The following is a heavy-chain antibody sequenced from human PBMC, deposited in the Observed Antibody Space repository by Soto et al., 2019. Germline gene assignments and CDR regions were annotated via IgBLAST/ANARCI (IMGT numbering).Heavy chain of an antibody. Sequence: GASVKLSCKASGYSFTSYGISWVRQAPRQGLEWMGWISAYNGNTNYAQKLQGRVTMTTDTSTSTAYMELRSLRSDDTAVYYCARDRVVVVAASLYYFDYWGQGTLVTVSS. CDR1: GYSFTSYG. CDR3: ARDRVVVVAASLYYFDY. V-gene: IGHV1-18*01. J-gene: IGHJ4*02. CDR2: ISAYNGNT. D-gene: IGHD2-15*01.